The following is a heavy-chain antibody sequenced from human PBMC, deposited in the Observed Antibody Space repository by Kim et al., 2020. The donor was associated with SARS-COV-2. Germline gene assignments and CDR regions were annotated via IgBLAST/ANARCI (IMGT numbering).Heavy chain of an antibody. V-gene: IGHV4-39*01. D-gene: IGHD3-10*01. Sequence: SETLSLTCSVSGGSISSTNYYWGWIRQPPGKGLEWIGRNYYSGSTYYTPSLKSRLTISVDTSKNQFPLKLSSVTAADTAVYYCARQERDNFDSGIGY. CDR1: GGSISSTNYY. CDR2: NYYSGST. J-gene: IGHJ4*03. CDR3: ARQERDNFDSGIGY.